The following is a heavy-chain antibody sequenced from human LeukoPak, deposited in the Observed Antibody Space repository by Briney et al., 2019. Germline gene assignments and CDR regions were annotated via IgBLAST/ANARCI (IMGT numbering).Heavy chain of an antibody. CDR3: ARGAVGLGDAFDI. CDR2: IYSGGST. J-gene: IGHJ3*02. CDR1: GFTFSSNY. V-gene: IGHV3-53*01. D-gene: IGHD3-10*01. Sequence: GGSLRLSCAASGFTFSSNYMSWVRQAPGKGLEWVSVIYSGGSTYYADSVKGRFTISRDNSKNTLYLQMNSLRAEDTAVYYCARGAVGLGDAFDIWGQGTMVTVSS.